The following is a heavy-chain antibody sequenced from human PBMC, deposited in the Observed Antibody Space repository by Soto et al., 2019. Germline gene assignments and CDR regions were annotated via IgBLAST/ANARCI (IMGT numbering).Heavy chain of an antibody. CDR2: IYPGDSDT. J-gene: IGHJ6*02. Sequence: VESVKISGEGSGCKLTSYWCWLVRQMPGKGPEWMGIIYPGDSDTKYNPSFQGQVTMSADKSITTTYLQWSSLKASDTAIYYCAASIFYYGMDVWGQGTTVTVSS. V-gene: IGHV5-51*01. CDR3: AASIFYYGMDV. CDR1: GCKLTSYW.